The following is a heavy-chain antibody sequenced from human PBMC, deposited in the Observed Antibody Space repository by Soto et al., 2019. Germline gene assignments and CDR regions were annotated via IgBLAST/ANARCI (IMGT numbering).Heavy chain of an antibody. V-gene: IGHV1-69*08. J-gene: IGHJ4*02. D-gene: IGHD4-17*01. CDR2: IIPILGIA. Sequence: QVQLVQSGAEVKKPGSSVKVSCKASGGTFSSYTISWVRQAPGQGLEWMGRIIPILGIANYAQKFQGRVTITADKSTSTAYMELSSLRSEDTAVYYCARDTEDYGDSVFDYWGQGTLVTVSS. CDR3: ARDTEDYGDSVFDY. CDR1: GGTFSSYT.